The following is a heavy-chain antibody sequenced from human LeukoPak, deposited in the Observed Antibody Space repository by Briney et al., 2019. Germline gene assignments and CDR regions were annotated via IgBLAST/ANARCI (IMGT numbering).Heavy chain of an antibody. Sequence: SETLSLTCTVSGVSIRGDTYYWGWIRQPPGKGLEWIGNYHIGNTYYNPSLKSRVTISEDTSKNQFSLRMNSVTAADTAVYYCARLWDSTGLYFYYYMDVWGEGTTVTVSS. V-gene: IGHV4-39*01. CDR1: GVSIRGDTYY. CDR2: YHIGNT. D-gene: IGHD6-19*01. CDR3: ARLWDSTGLYFYYYMDV. J-gene: IGHJ6*03.